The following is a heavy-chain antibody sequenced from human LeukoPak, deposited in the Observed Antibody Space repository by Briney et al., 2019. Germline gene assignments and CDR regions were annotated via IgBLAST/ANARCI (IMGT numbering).Heavy chain of an antibody. J-gene: IGHJ4*02. V-gene: IGHV4-30-4*07. Sequence: SETLSLTCAVSGGSISSGGYSWSWIRQPPGKGLEWIGYIYYSGSTYYNPPLKSRVTISVDTSKNQFSLKLSSVTAADMAVYYCATVEMATITFDYWGQGTLVTVSS. CDR1: GGSISSGGYS. D-gene: IGHD5-24*01. CDR2: IYYSGST. CDR3: ATVEMATITFDY.